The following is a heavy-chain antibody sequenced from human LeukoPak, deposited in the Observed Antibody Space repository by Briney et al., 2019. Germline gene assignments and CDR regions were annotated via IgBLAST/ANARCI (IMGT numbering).Heavy chain of an antibody. CDR2: ISSSSSTI. CDR3: AIVVVPAAIAIHYGMDV. CDR1: GFTFSSYS. Sequence: GGSLRLSCAASGFTFSSYSMNWVRQAPGKGLEWVSYISSSSSTIYYADSVKGRFTISRDNAKNSLYLQMNSLRAEDTAVYYCAIVVVPAAIAIHYGMDVWGQGTTVTVSS. V-gene: IGHV3-48*04. D-gene: IGHD2-2*01. J-gene: IGHJ6*02.